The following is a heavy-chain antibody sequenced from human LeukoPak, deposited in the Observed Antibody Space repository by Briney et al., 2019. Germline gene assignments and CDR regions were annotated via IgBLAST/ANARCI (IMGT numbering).Heavy chain of an antibody. CDR2: IYYSGSS. V-gene: IGHV4-59*01. CDR3: ARVPRSYYYYYMDV. CDR1: GGSISGYH. Sequence: SETLSLTCNVSGGSISGYHWSWIRQPPGKGLEWLGYIYYSGSSNYNPSLKSRVTISADTSKNQFSLKLSSVTAADTAVYYCARVPRSYYYYYMDVWGKGTTVTVSS. J-gene: IGHJ6*03.